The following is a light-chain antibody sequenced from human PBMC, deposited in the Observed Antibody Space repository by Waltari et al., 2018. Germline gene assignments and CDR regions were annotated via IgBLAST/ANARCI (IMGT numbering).Light chain of an antibody. V-gene: IGLV1-44*01. Sequence: QSALTQPPSASGTPGQTVTIFCSGGNSNIGSNVVNWYQQVPGTARKLLIYSNTYRPSGVPDRFSGSKSGTSASLAISGIQSDDEGDYYCATWDDRLTGVVFGGGTQVTVL. J-gene: IGLJ2*01. CDR2: SNT. CDR3: ATWDDRLTGVV. CDR1: NSNIGSNV.